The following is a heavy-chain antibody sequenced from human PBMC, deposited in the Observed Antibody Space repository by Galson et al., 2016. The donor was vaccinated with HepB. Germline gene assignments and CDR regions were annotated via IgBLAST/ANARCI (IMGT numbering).Heavy chain of an antibody. CDR2: TNSDGSET. D-gene: IGHD3-22*01. Sequence: SLRLSCAASGFTFSSYWIHRVRQEPGKGLVWVSRTNSDGSETNYADSVKGRFIISRDNAKNTVYLQMNSLRAEETAVYYCARGMIVIVYEIDVWGQGTTVTVSS. CDR3: ARGMIVIVYEIDV. CDR1: GFTFSSYW. V-gene: IGHV3-74*01. J-gene: IGHJ6*02.